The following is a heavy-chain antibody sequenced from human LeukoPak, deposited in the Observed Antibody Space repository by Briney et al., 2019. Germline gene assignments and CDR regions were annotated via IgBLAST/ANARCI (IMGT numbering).Heavy chain of an antibody. CDR2: ISSSGSTI. CDR1: GFTFSSYE. D-gene: IGHD4-17*01. Sequence: GGSLRLSCAASGFTFSSYEMNWVRQAPGKGLEWVSYISSSGSTIYYADSVKGRFTISRDNAKNSLYLQMNSLRAEDTAVYYCARGGTTVTTYWFDPWGQGTLVTVSS. J-gene: IGHJ5*02. CDR3: ARGGTTVTTYWFDP. V-gene: IGHV3-48*03.